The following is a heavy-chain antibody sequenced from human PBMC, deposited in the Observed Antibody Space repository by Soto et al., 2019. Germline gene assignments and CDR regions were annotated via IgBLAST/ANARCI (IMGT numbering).Heavy chain of an antibody. CDR3: ARGKWIVRATSSFVWFDP. V-gene: IGHV3-66*01. CDR2: IYSGGST. CDR1: GFTVSSNY. Sequence: GGSLRLSCAASGFTVSSNYMTWVRQAPGKGLEWVSVIYSGGSTYYADSVKGRFTISRDNSKNTLYLQMNSLRAEDTAVYYCARGKWIVRATSSFVWFDPWGQGTLVTVSS. J-gene: IGHJ5*02. D-gene: IGHD1-26*01.